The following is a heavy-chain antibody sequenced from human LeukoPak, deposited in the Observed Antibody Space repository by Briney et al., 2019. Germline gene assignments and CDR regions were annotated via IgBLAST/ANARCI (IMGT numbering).Heavy chain of an antibody. CDR2: ISGSGGNT. CDR3: AKGPMGRGFDY. D-gene: IGHD3-10*01. CDR1: GFTFSSYG. J-gene: IGHJ4*02. V-gene: IGHV3-23*01. Sequence: AGGSLRLSCEASGFTFSSYGMHWVRQAPGKGLEWVSAISGSGGNTYYSDSVKGRFTISRDNSKNTLYLQMNSLRAEDTAIYYCAKGPMGRGFDYWGQGTLVTVSS.